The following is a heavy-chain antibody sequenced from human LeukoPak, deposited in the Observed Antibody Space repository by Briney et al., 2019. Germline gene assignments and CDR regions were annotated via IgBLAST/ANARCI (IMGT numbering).Heavy chain of an antibody. CDR2: IYHSGST. CDR1: GGSISSGGYS. D-gene: IGHD3-9*01. V-gene: IGHV4-30-2*01. Sequence: ASETLSLTCAVSGGSISSGGYSWSWIRQPPGKGLEWIGYIYHSGSTYYNPSLKSRVTISVDRSKNQFSLKLSSVTAADTAVYYCARGLWSYDILTGYYTREGFDYWGQGTLVTVSS. J-gene: IGHJ4*02. CDR3: ARGLWSYDILTGYYTREGFDY.